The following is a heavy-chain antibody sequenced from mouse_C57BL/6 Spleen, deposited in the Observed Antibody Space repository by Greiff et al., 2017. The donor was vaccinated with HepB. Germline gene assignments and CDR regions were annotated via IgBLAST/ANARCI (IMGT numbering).Heavy chain of an antibody. D-gene: IGHD2-5*01. CDR1: GYTFTSYW. Sequence: QVQLQQSGAELVKPGASVKLSCKASGYTFTSYWMHWVKQRPGQGLEWIGMIHPNSGSTNYNEKFKSKATLTVDKSSSTAYMQLSSLTSEDSAVYYCARGYSNYRYYFDYWGQGTTLTVSS. CDR2: IHPNSGST. V-gene: IGHV1-64*01. CDR3: ARGYSNYRYYFDY. J-gene: IGHJ2*01.